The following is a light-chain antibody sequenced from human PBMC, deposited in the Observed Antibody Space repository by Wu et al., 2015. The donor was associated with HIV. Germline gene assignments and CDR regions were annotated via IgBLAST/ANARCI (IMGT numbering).Light chain of an antibody. V-gene: IGKV3-11*01. CDR2: DSS. CDR3: QQRNDWPLT. Sequence: EIVLTQSPATLSVSPGERATLSCRASQSVHNFLAWYQQKPGKAPRLLIHDSSNRATGIPARFSGSGSGTEFTLTISSLEPEDFAVYCCQQRNDWPLTFGQGTRLEIK. CDR1: QSVHNF. J-gene: IGKJ5*01.